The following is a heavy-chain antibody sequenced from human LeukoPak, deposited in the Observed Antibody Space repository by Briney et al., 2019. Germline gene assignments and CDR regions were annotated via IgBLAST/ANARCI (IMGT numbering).Heavy chain of an antibody. CDR1: GFTFSTYS. CDR3: ACLRGPSDY. CDR2: ITRSSYI. V-gene: IGHV3-21*01. Sequence: PGGSLRLSCAASGFTFSTYSMNWVRQAPGKGLEWVSSITRSSYIYYADSVRGRFTISRDNTKNSLYLQMDSLTADDTAVYFCACLRGPSDYWGQGTLVTVSS. J-gene: IGHJ4*02. D-gene: IGHD4-17*01.